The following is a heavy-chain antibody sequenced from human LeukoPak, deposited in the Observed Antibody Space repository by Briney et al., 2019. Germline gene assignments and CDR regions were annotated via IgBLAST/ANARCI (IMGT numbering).Heavy chain of an antibody. CDR1: GFTFSSYW. Sequence: GGSLRLSCAASGFTFSSYWMSWVRQAPGKGLEWVANIKQDGSEKYYVDSVKGRFTISRDNAKNSLYLQMNSLRAEDTAVYYCARDPLWFGAINWFDPWGQGTLVTVSS. CDR2: IKQDGSEK. J-gene: IGHJ5*02. V-gene: IGHV3-7*03. D-gene: IGHD3-10*01. CDR3: ARDPLWFGAINWFDP.